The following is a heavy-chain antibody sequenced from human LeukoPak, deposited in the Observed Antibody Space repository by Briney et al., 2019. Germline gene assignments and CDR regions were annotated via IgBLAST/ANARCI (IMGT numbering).Heavy chain of an antibody. Sequence: RPSETLSLTCTVSGGPISNYYWNWIRQAPGKGLEWIGNVYYSGNTNYNPPLKSRVSISLDTSRNQFFLNLSSVTAADTAVYYCARSFGSKNAFDVWGQGTVVTVSS. CDR2: VYYSGNT. CDR1: GGPISNYY. D-gene: IGHD3-3*01. V-gene: IGHV4-59*08. CDR3: ARSFGSKNAFDV. J-gene: IGHJ3*01.